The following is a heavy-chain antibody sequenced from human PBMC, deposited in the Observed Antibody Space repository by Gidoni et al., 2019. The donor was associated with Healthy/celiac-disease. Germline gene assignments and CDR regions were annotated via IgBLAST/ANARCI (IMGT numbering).Heavy chain of an antibody. V-gene: IGHV1-69*02. CDR2: IIPILGIA. CDR1: GGTFSSYT. Sequence: QVQLVQSGAEVKKPGSSVKVPCKASGGTFSSYTISWVRQAPGQGLEWMGRIIPILGIANYAQKFQGRVTITADKSTSTAYMELSSLRSEDTAVYYCASFRYYYDSSGYAPFDYWGQGTLVTASS. D-gene: IGHD3-22*01. J-gene: IGHJ4*02. CDR3: ASFRYYYDSSGYAPFDY.